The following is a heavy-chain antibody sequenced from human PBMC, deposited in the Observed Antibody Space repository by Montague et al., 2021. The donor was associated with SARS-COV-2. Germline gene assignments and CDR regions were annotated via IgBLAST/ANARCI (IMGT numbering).Heavy chain of an antibody. D-gene: IGHD2-2*01. V-gene: IGHV4-39*01. J-gene: IGHJ4*02. Sequence: SETLSLTCTVSGDSISSGYFYWGWIRQPPGKGLEWVGTIHYSGITYYNPSLKSRVTISVDTSRNQFSLKLSSVTAADTAIYSCARHLAISGPAAVSDYWGQGTLVTVSS. CDR2: IHYSGIT. CDR3: ARHLAISGPAAVSDY. CDR1: GDSISSGYFY.